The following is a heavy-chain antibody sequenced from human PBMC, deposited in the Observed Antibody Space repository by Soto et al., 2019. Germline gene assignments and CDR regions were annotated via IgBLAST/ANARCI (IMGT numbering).Heavy chain of an antibody. CDR1: GSNFAGYW. CDR3: ARGGVSTRTFDY. CDR2: IYPSDSDT. D-gene: IGHD3-3*01. J-gene: IGHJ4*02. Sequence: ESLKISCKGSGSNFAGYWIALVRQMPGKGLELMGIIYPSDSDTRYRPSFQGQVTISADKSISSAYLQWSSLRASDTAMYYCARGGVSTRTFDYWGQGTPVTVSS. V-gene: IGHV5-51*01.